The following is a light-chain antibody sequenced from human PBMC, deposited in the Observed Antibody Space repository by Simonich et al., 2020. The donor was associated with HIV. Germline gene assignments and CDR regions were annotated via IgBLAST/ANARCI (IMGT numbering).Light chain of an antibody. CDR1: QRVLYSSDNKNY. J-gene: IGKJ4*01. CDR2: WAS. CDR3: QQYYSTPVT. Sequence: DIVMTQSPDSLAVSLGERATINCKSSQRVLYSSDNKNYLAWYQLKPGQPPKLLIYWASTRQSGVPERFSGTGSGTDFTLTISSLQAEDVAVYYCQQYYSTPVTFGGGTKVEIK. V-gene: IGKV4-1*01.